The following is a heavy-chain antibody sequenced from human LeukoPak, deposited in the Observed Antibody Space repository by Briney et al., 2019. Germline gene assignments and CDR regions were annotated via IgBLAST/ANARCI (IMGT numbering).Heavy chain of an antibody. D-gene: IGHD3-16*01. J-gene: IGHJ4*02. CDR1: GFTLSSYD. CDR2: INHSGST. V-gene: IGHV4-34*01. CDR3: ARRTGGRFDY. Sequence: GSLRLSCAASGFTLSSYDMSWVRQPPGKGLEWIGEINHSGSTNYNPSLKSRVTISVDTSKNQFSLKLSSVTAADTAVYYCARRTGGRFDYWGQGTLITVSA.